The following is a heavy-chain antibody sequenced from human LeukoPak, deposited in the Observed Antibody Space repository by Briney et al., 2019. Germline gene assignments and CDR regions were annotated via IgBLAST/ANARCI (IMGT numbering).Heavy chain of an antibody. CDR1: GYTFTGYY. Sequence: GASVKVSCKASGYTFTGYYMHWVRQAPGQGLEWMGGIIPIFGTANYAQKFQGRVTITTDESTSTAYMELSSLRSEDTAVYYCARGPYDYVWGSHREGAFDIWGQGTMVTVSS. J-gene: IGHJ3*02. CDR2: IIPIFGTA. CDR3: ARGPYDYVWGSHREGAFDI. D-gene: IGHD3-16*01. V-gene: IGHV1-69*05.